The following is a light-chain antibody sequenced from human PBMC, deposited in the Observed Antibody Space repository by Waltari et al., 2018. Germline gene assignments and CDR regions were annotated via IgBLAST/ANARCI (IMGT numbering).Light chain of an antibody. Sequence: QSVLTQPPSLSGAPGQRVTISCTWSCPNIRAGYGVQWNQQFPGTAPKLRIYDNTNRPSGVPARFSGSKSGTSASLAITGLQAEDEADYYCQSYDSSLRGFYVFGTGTKVTV. CDR3: QSYDSSLRGFYV. J-gene: IGLJ1*01. V-gene: IGLV1-40*01. CDR2: DNT. CDR1: CPNIRAGYG.